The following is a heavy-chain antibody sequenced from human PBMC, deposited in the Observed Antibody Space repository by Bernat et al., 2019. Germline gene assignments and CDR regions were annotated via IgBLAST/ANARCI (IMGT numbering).Heavy chain of an antibody. CDR2: IRYDGSNK. Sequence: QVQLVESGGGVVQPGGSLRLSCVASGFTFSSYGMHWVRQAPGKGLEWVAFIRYDGSNKYYADSVKGRFTISRDNSKNTLYLQMNSLRAEDTAVYYCAKDSWQWLVPPWTFDYWGQGTLVTVSS. V-gene: IGHV3-30*02. J-gene: IGHJ4*02. CDR3: AKDSWQWLVPPWTFDY. CDR1: GFTFSSYG. D-gene: IGHD6-19*01.